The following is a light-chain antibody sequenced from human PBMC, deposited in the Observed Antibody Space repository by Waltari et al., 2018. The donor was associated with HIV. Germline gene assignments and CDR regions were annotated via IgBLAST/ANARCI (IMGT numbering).Light chain of an antibody. V-gene: IGLV2-8*01. CDR2: EVN. Sequence: QSALTQPPSASGSPGQSVSISCTRTNSDVGAYDFVSWYQQHPGKAPKLIIYEVNKRPSGVPDRFSGLQAEDEGDYFCTSYAGNSNFVVFGGGTKLTVL. J-gene: IGLJ2*01. CDR3: TSYAGNSNFVV. CDR1: NSDVGAYDF.